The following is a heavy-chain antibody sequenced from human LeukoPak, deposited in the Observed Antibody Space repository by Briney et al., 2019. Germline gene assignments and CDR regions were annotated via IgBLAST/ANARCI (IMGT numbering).Heavy chain of an antibody. D-gene: IGHD2-15*01. V-gene: IGHV1-2*02. CDR1: GYTFTGYY. CDR2: INPNSGGT. CDR3: ARVVVVVAAQYNWFDP. J-gene: IGHJ5*02. Sequence: GASVKVSCKASGYTFTGYYMHWVRQAPGQGLEWMGWINPNSGGTNYAQKFQGRVTMTRDTSISTAYMKLSRLRSDDTAVYYCARVVVVVAAQYNWFDPWGQGTLVTVSS.